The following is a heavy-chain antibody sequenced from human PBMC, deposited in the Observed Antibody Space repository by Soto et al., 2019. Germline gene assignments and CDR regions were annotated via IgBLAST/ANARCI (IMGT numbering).Heavy chain of an antibody. CDR2: ISSNGDTT. V-gene: IGHV3-64D*06. CDR3: VKGRCRTTTCYTVFLDF. J-gene: IGHJ4*02. Sequence: SLRLSCAASGFTFSSYSMNWVRQAPGKGPEYLSGISSNGDTTYYADSVKDRITISRDNSNNAVYLQLSSLTTADTAVYHCVKGRCRTTTCYTVFLDFWGRGTLVTVSS. CDR1: GFTFSSYS. D-gene: IGHD2-2*01.